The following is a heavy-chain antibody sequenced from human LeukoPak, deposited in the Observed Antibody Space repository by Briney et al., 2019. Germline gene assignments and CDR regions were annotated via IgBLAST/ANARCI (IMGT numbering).Heavy chain of an antibody. Sequence: GGSLRLSCAGSGFTVSSNYMSWVRQAPGKGLEWVSVIYSGGTTYYADSVKGRFTISRDNSKNTLYLQMNSLRAEDTAVYYCGRAGLLPPPLPYGAQGPLVTVS. CDR3: GRAGLLPPPLPY. CDR1: GFTVSSNY. CDR2: IYSGGTT. V-gene: IGHV3-66*01. J-gene: IGHJ4*02. D-gene: IGHD3-10*01.